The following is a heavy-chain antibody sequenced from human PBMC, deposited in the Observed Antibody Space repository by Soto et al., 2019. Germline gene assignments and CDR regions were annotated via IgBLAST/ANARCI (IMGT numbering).Heavy chain of an antibody. V-gene: IGHV3-23*01. CDR3: ARSRPVMYSSSPLGPYYFDY. J-gene: IGHJ4*02. Sequence: PGGSLRLSCAASGFTFSSYAMSWVRQAPGKGLERVSAISGSGGSTYYADSVKGRFTKSRDNSKNTLYLQMNSRRAEDTAVYYCARSRPVMYSSSPLGPYYFDYWGQGPLVTVS. D-gene: IGHD6-6*01. CDR1: GFTFSSYA. CDR2: ISGSGGST.